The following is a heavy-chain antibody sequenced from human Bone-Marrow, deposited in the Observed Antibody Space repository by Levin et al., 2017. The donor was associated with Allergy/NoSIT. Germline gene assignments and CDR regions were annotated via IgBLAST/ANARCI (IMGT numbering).Heavy chain of an antibody. CDR2: ISWDSSDK. V-gene: IGHV3-43*01. J-gene: IGHJ4*02. D-gene: IGHD5-18*01. CDR3: VKDGDTVMVTLYYFDY. Sequence: KGLEWVSLISWDSSDKYYADSVKGRFTISRDNNRNSLYLQMNSLRNEDTALYYCVKDGDTVMVTLYYFDYWGQGTLVSVSS.